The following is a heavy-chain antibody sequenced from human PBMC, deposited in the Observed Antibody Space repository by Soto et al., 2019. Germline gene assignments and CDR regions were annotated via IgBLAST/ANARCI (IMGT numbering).Heavy chain of an antibody. D-gene: IGHD3-10*01. CDR2: ISGGGDTT. CDR1: GFTFNNYA. J-gene: IGHJ4*02. V-gene: IGHV3-23*01. Sequence: EVQLLESEGGLVEPGGSLRLSCAASGFTFNNYAMTWVRQAPGKGLAWVSAISGGGDTTSYAVSVKGRFTVSRDGSKNTLYLQMSSLRAEDTALYYCAKGRGGSGSLTPRVDFWGQGTLVTVSS. CDR3: AKGRGGSGSLTPRVDF.